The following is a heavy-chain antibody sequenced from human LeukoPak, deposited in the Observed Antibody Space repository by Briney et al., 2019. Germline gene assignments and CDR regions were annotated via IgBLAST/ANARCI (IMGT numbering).Heavy chain of an antibody. CDR2: ISYSGST. V-gene: IGHV4-31*03. CDR3: ARVREYSYGELDY. J-gene: IGHJ4*02. CDR1: GGSISSGGYY. D-gene: IGHD5-18*01. Sequence: SETLSLTCTVSGGSISSGGYYWSWIRQHPGKGLEWIGYISYSGSTYYNPSLNSRVTISVGTSKSQFSLKLSSVTAADTAVYYCARVREYSYGELDYWGQGTLVTVSS.